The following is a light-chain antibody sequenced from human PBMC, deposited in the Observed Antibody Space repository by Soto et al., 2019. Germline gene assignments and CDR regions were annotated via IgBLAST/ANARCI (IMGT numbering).Light chain of an antibody. V-gene: IGKV1-9*01. Sequence: DTQLTQSPSFLSASVGDTVTITCRASQGISNYLAWYQQKPEKAPNLLIYTASTLQSGVPSRFSGSGSGTEFPLTISNLQPEDFATYFCLQVYSYPRTFGQGTKVEIK. CDR2: TAS. J-gene: IGKJ1*01. CDR1: QGISNY. CDR3: LQVYSYPRT.